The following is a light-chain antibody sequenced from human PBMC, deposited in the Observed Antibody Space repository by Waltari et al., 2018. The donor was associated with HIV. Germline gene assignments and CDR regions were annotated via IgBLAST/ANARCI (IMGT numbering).Light chain of an antibody. Sequence: DIQMTQFPSSLSASVGDRVTITCRASQSISSYLNWYQQKPGKAPKLLIYAASSLQSGVPSRCSGSGSGTDFTLTISSLQPEDFATYYCQQSYSTPRTFGQGTKLEIK. J-gene: IGKJ2*01. V-gene: IGKV1-39*01. CDR2: AAS. CDR3: QQSYSTPRT. CDR1: QSISSY.